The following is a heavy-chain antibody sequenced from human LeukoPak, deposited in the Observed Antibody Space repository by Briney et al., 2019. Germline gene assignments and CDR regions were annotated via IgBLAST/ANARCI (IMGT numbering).Heavy chain of an antibody. CDR2: ISDSGGST. Sequence: GGSLRLSCAASGFTFSSYAMSWVRQAPGKGLEWVSAISDSGGSTYYADSVKGRFTISRDNSKNTLYLQMNSLRAEDTAVYYCADSRLRYFDAIDYWGQGTLVTVSS. D-gene: IGHD3-9*01. V-gene: IGHV3-23*01. CDR1: GFTFSSYA. J-gene: IGHJ4*02. CDR3: ADSRLRYFDAIDY.